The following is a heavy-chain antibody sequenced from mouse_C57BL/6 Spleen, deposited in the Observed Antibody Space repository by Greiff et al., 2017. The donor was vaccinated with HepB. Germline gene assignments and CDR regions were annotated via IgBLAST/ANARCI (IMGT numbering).Heavy chain of an antibody. CDR3: ARYVTTVVATRYFDV. CDR1: GYTFTSYW. V-gene: IGHV1-69*01. D-gene: IGHD1-1*01. CDR2: IDPSDSYT. Sequence: VQLQQPGAELVMPGASVKLSCKASGYTFTSYWMHWVKQRPGQGLEWIGEIDPSDSYTNYNQKFKGKSTLTVDKSSSTAYMQLSSLTSEDSAVYYCARYVTTVVATRYFDVWGTGTTVTVSS. J-gene: IGHJ1*03.